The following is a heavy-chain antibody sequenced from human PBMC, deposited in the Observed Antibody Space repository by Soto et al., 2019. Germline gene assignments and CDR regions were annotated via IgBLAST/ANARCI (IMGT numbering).Heavy chain of an antibody. CDR3: ARDFPLAYYYDSSGYFDY. Sequence: GASVKVSCKASGYTFTSYYMHWVRQAPGQGLEWMGIINPSGGSTSYAQKFQGRVTMTRDTSTSTVYMELSSLRSEDTAVYYCARDFPLAYYYDSSGYFDYWGQGTLVTSPQ. J-gene: IGHJ4*02. CDR1: GYTFTSYY. CDR2: INPSGGST. D-gene: IGHD3-22*01. V-gene: IGHV1-46*01.